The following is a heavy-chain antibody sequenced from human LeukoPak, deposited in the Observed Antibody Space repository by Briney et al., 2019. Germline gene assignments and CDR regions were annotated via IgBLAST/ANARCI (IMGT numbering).Heavy chain of an antibody. D-gene: IGHD6-19*01. V-gene: IGHV3-23*01. CDR1: GFTFINYV. J-gene: IGHJ4*02. Sequence: PGGSLRLSCAASGFTFINYVMTWVRQAPGKGLEWVSAIGIDVRDSDYADSVKGRFTISRDNSKNTVYLQMNSLRAEDTGLYYCTRRVGGTPDYWGPGTLVTVSS. CDR3: TRRVGGTPDY. CDR2: IGIDVRDS.